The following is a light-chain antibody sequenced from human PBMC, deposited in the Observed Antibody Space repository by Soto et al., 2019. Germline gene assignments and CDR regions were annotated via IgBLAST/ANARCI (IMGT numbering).Light chain of an antibody. CDR3: SSYTTSNTRQIV. CDR2: DVS. V-gene: IGLV2-14*03. J-gene: IGLJ1*01. Sequence: QSVLTQPASVSGSPGQSITISCTGTSSDVGGYNYVSWYQHHPGKAPKLMIFDVSNRPSGVSNRFSGSKSGNTASLTISGLQPEDEVDYYCSSYTTSNTRQIVFGTGTKVPVL. CDR1: SSDVGGYNY.